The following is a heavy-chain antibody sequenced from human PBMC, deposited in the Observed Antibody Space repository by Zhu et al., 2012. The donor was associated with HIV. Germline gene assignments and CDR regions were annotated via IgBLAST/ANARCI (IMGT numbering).Heavy chain of an antibody. V-gene: IGHV4-30-4*01. J-gene: IGHJ4*02. CDR3: AREGRDGYNDY. CDR2: IYYSGST. Sequence: QVQLEESGPGLVKPSQTLSLSCTVSGGSISSGDYYWSWIRQSPGKGLEWIGYIYYSGSTYYNPSLKSRVTIPLDTSKNQFSLRLSSVTAADTAVYYCAREGRDGYNDYWGQGTLVTVSS. D-gene: IGHD5-24*01. CDR1: GGSISSGDYY.